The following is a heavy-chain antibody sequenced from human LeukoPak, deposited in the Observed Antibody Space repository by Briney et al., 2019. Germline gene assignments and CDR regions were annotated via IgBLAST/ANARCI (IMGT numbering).Heavy chain of an antibody. CDR2: INPNSGGT. CDR3: ARVWDIVLGFIDY. CDR1: GYILTGYY. J-gene: IGHJ4*02. V-gene: IGHV1-2*02. D-gene: IGHD2-8*01. Sequence: ASVKVSCEASGYILTGYYMHWVRQAPGQGLEWMGWINPNSGGTNYAQKFQGRVTMTRDTSISTAYMELSRLRSDDTAVYYFARVWDIVLGFIDYWGQGTLVTVSS.